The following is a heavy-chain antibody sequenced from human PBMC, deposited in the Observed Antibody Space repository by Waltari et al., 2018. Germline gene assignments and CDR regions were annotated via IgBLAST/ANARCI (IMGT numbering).Heavy chain of an antibody. Sequence: EIQLVESGGGLVQPGGSLRLSCVASGFTFSDYEMNWVRQAPGKGLEWVSYISSGGSTIYYGDSVKGRFSISRDNAKKSVFLQMNILSAEDTATYYCSRSGYDYAFDVWGQGTKVSVSS. V-gene: IGHV3-48*03. D-gene: IGHD5-12*01. CDR1: GFTFSDYE. J-gene: IGHJ3*01. CDR3: SRSGYDYAFDV. CDR2: ISSGGSTI.